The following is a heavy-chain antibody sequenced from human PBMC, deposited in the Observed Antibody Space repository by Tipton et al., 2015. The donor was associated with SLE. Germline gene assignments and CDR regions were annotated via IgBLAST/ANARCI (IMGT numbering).Heavy chain of an antibody. CDR3: ARAVTGTPGAFDI. J-gene: IGHJ3*02. V-gene: IGHV4-59*08. D-gene: IGHD1-20*01. Sequence: TLSLTCAVYGGSFSGYYWNWIRQPPGKGLEWIGYIYYSGSTNYNPSLKSRVTISVDTSKNQFSLKLSSVTAADTAVYYCARAVTGTPGAFDIWGQGTMVTVSS. CDR2: IYYSGST. CDR1: GGSFSGYY.